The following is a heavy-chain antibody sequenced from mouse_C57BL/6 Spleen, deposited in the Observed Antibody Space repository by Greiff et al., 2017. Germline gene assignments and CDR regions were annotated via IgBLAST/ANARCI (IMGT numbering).Heavy chain of an antibody. V-gene: IGHV1-78*01. J-gene: IGHJ2*01. D-gene: IGHD1-1*01. CDR3: ARRLYYGSPLDY. Sequence: VQRVESDAELVKPGASVKISCKVSGYTFTDHTIHWMKQRPEQGLEWIGYIYPRDGSTKYNEKFKGKATLTADKSSSTAYMQLNSLTSEDSAVYFCARRLYYGSPLDYWGQGTTLTVSS. CDR1: GYTFTDHT. CDR2: IYPRDGST.